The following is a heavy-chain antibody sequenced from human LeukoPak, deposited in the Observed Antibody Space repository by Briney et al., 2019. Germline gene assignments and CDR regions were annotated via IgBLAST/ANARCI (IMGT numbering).Heavy chain of an antibody. V-gene: IGHV4-4*07. CDR2: IYTSGST. D-gene: IGHD6-13*01. J-gene: IGHJ6*02. CDR3: ARDPTRIAAAGDYYYYGMDV. CDR1: GGSISSYY. Sequence: SETLSLTCTVSGGSISSYYWSWIRQPAGKGLEWIGRIYTSGSTNCNPSLKSRVTMSVGTSKNQFSLKLSSVTAADTAVYYCARDPTRIAAAGDYYYYGMDVWGQGTTVTVSS.